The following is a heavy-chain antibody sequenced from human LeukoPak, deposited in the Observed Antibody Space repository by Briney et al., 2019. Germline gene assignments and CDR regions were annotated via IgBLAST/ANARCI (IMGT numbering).Heavy chain of an antibody. CDR1: GGSISSSY. J-gene: IGHJ4*02. Sequence: ETLSLTCSVSGGSISSSYWSWIRQPAGKGLEWIGRVYTSGSTNYNYNPSLKSRLTMSVDPSKNQFSLKLSSVTAADTAVYYCARDPNSALWGQGTLVTVLS. D-gene: IGHD2-21*01. CDR2: VYTSGST. CDR3: ARDPNSAL. V-gene: IGHV4-4*07.